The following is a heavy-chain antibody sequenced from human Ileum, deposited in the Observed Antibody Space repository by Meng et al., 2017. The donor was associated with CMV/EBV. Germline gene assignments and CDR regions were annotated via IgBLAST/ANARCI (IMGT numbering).Heavy chain of an antibody. V-gene: IGHV1-69*05. Sequence: CKASGGTFSSYAISWVRQAPGQGLEWMGGIIPIFGTANYAQKFQGRVTITTDESTSTAYMELSSLRSEDTAVYYCAMGGYSYDHLDYWGQGTLVTVSS. CDR3: AMGGYSYDHLDY. CDR2: IIPIFGTA. D-gene: IGHD5-18*01. CDR1: GGTFSSYA. J-gene: IGHJ4*02.